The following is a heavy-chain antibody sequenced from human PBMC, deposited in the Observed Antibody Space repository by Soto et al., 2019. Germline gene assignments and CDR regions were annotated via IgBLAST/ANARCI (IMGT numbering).Heavy chain of an antibody. CDR3: AKKHVGSSTDWTYVSWFDP. D-gene: IGHD2-21*01. CDR1: GGSISSSDW. J-gene: IGHJ5*02. Sequence: SETLSLTCAVSGGSISSSDWWSWVRQPQGKGLEWIGEIYHSGNTNYNPSFRSRVTISVDKSKNQFSLKVTSVTADDTSWYCCAKKHVGSSTDWTYVSWFDPWGQGTPVTVSS. V-gene: IGHV4-4*01. CDR2: IYHSGNT.